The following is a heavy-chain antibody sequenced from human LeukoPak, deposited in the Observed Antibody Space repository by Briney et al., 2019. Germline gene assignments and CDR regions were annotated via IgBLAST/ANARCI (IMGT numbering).Heavy chain of an antibody. J-gene: IGHJ3*01. CDR3: ARNMSVSYDAFDL. CDR2: VYYSGRT. CDR1: DGSTTGYY. D-gene: IGHD3-10*01. V-gene: IGHV4-59*08. Sequence: SETLSLTCSVSDGSTTGYYWSWIRQPPGKGLEWIAYVYYSGRTLYNPSLESRVTISVDTSKSQFSLTVTSVTAADTAVYYCARNMSVSYDAFDLWGRGTTVTVSS.